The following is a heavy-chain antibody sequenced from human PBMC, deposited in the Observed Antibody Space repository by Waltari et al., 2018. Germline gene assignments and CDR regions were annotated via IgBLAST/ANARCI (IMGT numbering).Heavy chain of an antibody. CDR3: ARDRGRGLYLDT. Sequence: QLQLQESGPGLVKPSGTLSLICAVSGDSMSTSDSWSWVRQPPGKGLEWIGQVCGDGKTNYNPSFASRVTMSLDTSTYHFALKLTSATAADTALYYCARDRGRGLYLDTWGQGTLVTVSP. CDR2: VCGDGKT. CDR1: GDSMSTSDS. V-gene: IGHV4-4*02. J-gene: IGHJ4*02. D-gene: IGHD1-1*01.